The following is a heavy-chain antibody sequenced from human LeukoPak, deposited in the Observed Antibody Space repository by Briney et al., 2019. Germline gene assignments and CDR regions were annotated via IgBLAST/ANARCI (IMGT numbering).Heavy chain of an antibody. V-gene: IGHV4-34*01. CDR1: GGSFSGYY. CDR3: ARGSGSGSYSWFDP. J-gene: IGHJ5*02. D-gene: IGHD1-26*01. Sequence: PSETLSLTCAVYGGSFSGYYWSWIRQPPGKGLEWIGSIYLSGSTYYNPSLKSRVTISVDTSKNQFSLKLSSVTAADTAVYYCARGSGSGSYSWFDPWGQGTLVTVSS. CDR2: IYLSGST.